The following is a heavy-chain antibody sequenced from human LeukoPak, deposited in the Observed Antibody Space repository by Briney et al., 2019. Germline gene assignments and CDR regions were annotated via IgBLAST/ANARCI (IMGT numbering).Heavy chain of an antibody. J-gene: IGHJ3*02. CDR1: GGSISSGGYY. V-gene: IGHV4-61*02. D-gene: IGHD4-17*01. CDR2: IYTSGST. Sequence: SQTLSLTCTVSGGSISSGGYYWSWIRQPPGKGLECIARIYTSGSTNYNPSLKSRVTISVDTSKNQFSLKLSSVTAADTAMYYCARDVSTVTVSYDAFDIWGQGTMVTVSS. CDR3: ARDVSTVTVSYDAFDI.